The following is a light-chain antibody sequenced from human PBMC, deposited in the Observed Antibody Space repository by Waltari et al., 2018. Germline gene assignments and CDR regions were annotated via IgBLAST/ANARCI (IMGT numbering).Light chain of an antibody. J-gene: IGKJ1*01. Sequence: VLTQSPATLSLSPGERATLSCRASKSVDDDMAWYQQKPGQSPRLLIYNASDRATGIPIRFRGSGFGTDFTLTISSLETDDFAHYYCQQRRNWPPTFGQGTKVEIK. CDR2: NAS. CDR3: QQRRNWPPT. CDR1: KSVDDD. V-gene: IGKV3-11*01.